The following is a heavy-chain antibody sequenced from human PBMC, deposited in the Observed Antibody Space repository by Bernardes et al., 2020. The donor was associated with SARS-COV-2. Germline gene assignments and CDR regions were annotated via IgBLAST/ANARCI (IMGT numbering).Heavy chain of an antibody. CDR2: ISSSGSTI. Sequence: LKVSCASSGFSFSDYYMSWIQKAPGKGLEWVSYISSSGSTIYYADSVKGRFTISRDNAKNSLYLQMNSLRAEDTAVYYCARVLVPARSFPEDPYGMDVWGQGTTVTVSS. J-gene: IGHJ6*02. D-gene: IGHD2-2*01. CDR3: ARVLVPARSFPEDPYGMDV. V-gene: IGHV3-11*01. CDR1: GFSFSDYY.